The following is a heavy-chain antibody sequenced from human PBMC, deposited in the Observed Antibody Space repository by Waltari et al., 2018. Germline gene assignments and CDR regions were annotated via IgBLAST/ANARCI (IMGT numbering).Heavy chain of an antibody. J-gene: IGHJ4*02. CDR3: ARVEWLLTGGFDY. Sequence: EVQLVESGGGLVQPGGSLRLSCAASGFTFSSYWMHWVRQAPGKGLVGVSRMNTYASSTSYADSVHGRFTISRDNAKNTLYLQMNSLRADDTAVYYCARVEWLLTGGFDYWGQGTLVTVSS. CDR2: MNTYASST. V-gene: IGHV3-74*01. D-gene: IGHD5-12*01. CDR1: GFTFSSYW.